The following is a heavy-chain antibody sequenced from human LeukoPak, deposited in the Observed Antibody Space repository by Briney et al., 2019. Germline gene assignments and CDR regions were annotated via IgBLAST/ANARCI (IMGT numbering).Heavy chain of an antibody. V-gene: IGHV3-7*03. CDR1: GFTFSRYW. CDR3: ARMDYYTSGTYTYPNFDY. D-gene: IGHD3-10*01. CDR2: IKQDGSET. J-gene: IGHJ4*02. Sequence: GESLRLSCAASGFTFSRYWMSWVRQAPGQGLEWVATIKQDGSETYYVDSVKGRFTISRDNAKNSLHLQMNSLRAEDAAVFYRARMDYYTSGTYTYPNFDYWGQGTLVTVSS.